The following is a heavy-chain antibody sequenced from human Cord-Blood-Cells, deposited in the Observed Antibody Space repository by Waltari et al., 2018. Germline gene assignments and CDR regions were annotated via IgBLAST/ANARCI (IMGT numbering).Heavy chain of an antibody. J-gene: IGHJ6*03. CDR2: IKSKTEGGTT. D-gene: IGHD2-2*01. V-gene: IGHV3-15*01. Sequence: EVQLVEAGGGLVKPGGPLRLSCAASGFTFSNAWMSWVRQAPGKGLEWVGRIKSKTEGGTTDYSAPVKGRFTISRDDSKNTLYLQMNSLKTEDTAVYYCTTCSSTSCYYYYYMDVWGKGTTVTVSS. CDR1: GFTFSNAW. CDR3: TTCSSTSCYYYYYMDV.